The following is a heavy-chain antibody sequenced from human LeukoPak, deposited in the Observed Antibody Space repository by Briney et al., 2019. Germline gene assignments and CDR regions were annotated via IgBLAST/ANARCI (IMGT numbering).Heavy chain of an antibody. V-gene: IGHV3-48*03. J-gene: IGHJ3*02. CDR2: ISSSGSTI. CDR3: ARVPLWFGELVAFDI. D-gene: IGHD3-10*01. Sequence: GGSLRLSCTVSGFTFSGYEMNWVRQAPGKGLEWVSYISSSGSTIFYADSVKGRFTISRDNAKNSLYLQMNSLRAEDTAVYYCARVPLWFGELVAFDIWGQGTMVTVSS. CDR1: GFTFSGYE.